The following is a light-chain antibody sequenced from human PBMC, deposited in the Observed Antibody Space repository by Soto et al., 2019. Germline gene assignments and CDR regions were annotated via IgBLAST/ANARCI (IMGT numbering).Light chain of an antibody. CDR1: QGISSY. CDR3: QRYYNAPFT. J-gene: IGKJ4*01. CDR2: AAS. Sequence: IQLTQSASFVSASVGDRVTITCRASQGISSYLAWYQQKPGETPKLLIYAASTLASGIPPRFSGSGSGTDFTLTINNLQPEDVATYYCQRYYNAPFTFGGGTKVDI. V-gene: IGKV1-27*01.